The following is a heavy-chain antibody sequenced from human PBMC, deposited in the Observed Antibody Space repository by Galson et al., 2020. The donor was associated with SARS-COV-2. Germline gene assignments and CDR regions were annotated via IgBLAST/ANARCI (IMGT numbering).Heavy chain of an antibody. J-gene: IGHJ4*02. CDR3: AKEPSLRGFDY. Sequence: GGSLRLSCAASGFTFSNYAMSWVRQAPGKGLEWLSAISGSGFNTYYADSVKGRFTISRDNSKNTLYLQMNSLSADDTAVYYCAKEPSLRGFDYWGQGTLVTVSS. CDR2: ISGSGFNT. D-gene: IGHD4-17*01. V-gene: IGHV3-23*01. CDR1: GFTFSNYA.